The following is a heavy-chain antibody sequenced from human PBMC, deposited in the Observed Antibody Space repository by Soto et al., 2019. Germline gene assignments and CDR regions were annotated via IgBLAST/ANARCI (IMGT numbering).Heavy chain of an antibody. CDR2: FDPEDGET. CDR3: ATNVAVAGLFDY. V-gene: IGHV1-24*01. CDR1: GYTLTELS. J-gene: IGHJ4*02. Sequence: ASVKVSCKVSGYTLTELSMHWVRQAPGKGLEWMGGFDPEDGETIYAQKFQGRVTMTEDTSTDTAYMELSSLRSEDTAVYYCATNVAVAGLFDYWGQGTLVTVSS. D-gene: IGHD6-19*01.